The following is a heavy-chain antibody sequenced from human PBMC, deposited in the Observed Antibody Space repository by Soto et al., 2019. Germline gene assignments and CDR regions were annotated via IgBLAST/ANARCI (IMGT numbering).Heavy chain of an antibody. J-gene: IGHJ5*02. D-gene: IGHD6-6*01. V-gene: IGHV4-30-4*01. CDR2: ISYSGST. Sequence: SETLSLTCTVSGGSINTINNYWSWIRQPPGKGLEWIGFISYSGSTYYNPSLMSRLTISLDTSTNRFSLELTSVTAADTAVYYCAREEAARIERWFDPWGQGTLVTVSS. CDR1: GGSINTINNY. CDR3: AREEAARIERWFDP.